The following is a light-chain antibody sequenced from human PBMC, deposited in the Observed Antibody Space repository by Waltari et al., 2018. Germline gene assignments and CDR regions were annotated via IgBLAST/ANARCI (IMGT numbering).Light chain of an antibody. Sequence: QSALTQPPSASGSPGQSVTISCTGTSSDVGGYNHVSWYQQNPGKAPKLMIFEVSKRPSGVPDRFSGSKSANTASLTVSGLQAEDEADYYCSSYAGSNNVFGTGTKVTVL. CDR1: SSDVGGYNH. CDR2: EVS. J-gene: IGLJ1*01. CDR3: SSYAGSNNV. V-gene: IGLV2-8*01.